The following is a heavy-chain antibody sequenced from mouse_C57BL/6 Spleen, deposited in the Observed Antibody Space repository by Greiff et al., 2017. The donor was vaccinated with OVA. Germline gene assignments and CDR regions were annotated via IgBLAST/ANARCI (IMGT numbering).Heavy chain of an antibody. V-gene: IGHV1-62-2*01. J-gene: IGHJ2*01. CDR2: FYPGSGSI. Sequence: QVQLQQSGAELVKPGASVKLSCKASGYTFTDYTIHWVKQRSGQGLEWIGWFYPGSGSIKYNEKFKDKATLTADKSSSTVYMELSRLTSEDSAVYFCARHEAEDSPITTVVARGYFDYWGQGTTLTVSS. CDR1: GYTFTDYT. D-gene: IGHD1-1*01. CDR3: ARHEAEDSPITTVVARGYFDY.